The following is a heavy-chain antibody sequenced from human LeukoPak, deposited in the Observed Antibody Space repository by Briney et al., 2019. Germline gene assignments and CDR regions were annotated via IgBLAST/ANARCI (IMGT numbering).Heavy chain of an antibody. V-gene: IGHV3-21*01. CDR1: GFTFSSYS. CDR2: ISSSSSYI. J-gene: IGHJ4*02. Sequence: GGSLRLSCAAPGFTFSSYSMNWVRQAPGKGLEWVSSISSSSSYIYYADSVKGRFTISRDNAKNSLYLQMNSLRAEDTAVYCCARDRSRDGYNFPFDYWGQGTLVTVSS. CDR3: ARDRSRDGYNFPFDY. D-gene: IGHD5-24*01.